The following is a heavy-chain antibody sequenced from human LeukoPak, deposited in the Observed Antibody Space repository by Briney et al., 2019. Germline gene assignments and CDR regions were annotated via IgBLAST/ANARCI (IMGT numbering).Heavy chain of an antibody. CDR3: ARARIEGCSSTSCPPFYYYYYYMDV. V-gene: IGHV1-69*13. CDR1: GGTFSSYA. CDR2: IIPIFSTA. J-gene: IGHJ6*03. Sequence: SVKVSCKASGGTFSSYAISWVRQAPGQGLEWMGGIIPIFSTANYAQKFQGRVTITADESTSTAYMELSSLRSEDTAVYYCARARIEGCSSTSCPPFYYYYYYMDVWGKGTTVTVSS. D-gene: IGHD2-2*01.